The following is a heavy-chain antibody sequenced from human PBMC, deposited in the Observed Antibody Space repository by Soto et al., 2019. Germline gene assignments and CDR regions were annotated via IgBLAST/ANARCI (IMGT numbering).Heavy chain of an antibody. D-gene: IGHD6-19*01. CDR1: GFTFRNYK. V-gene: IGHV3-48*01. CDR2: ISIGSSSM. Sequence: GGSLRLSCEASGFTFRNYKMNWVRQAPGKGLEWVSQISIGSSSMDYADSVKGRFTISRDNAKNSLYQQMNSLRAEDTAEYYCAKGVPGIAVAGTGYFQHWGQGTLVTVSS. CDR3: AKGVPGIAVAGTGYFQH. J-gene: IGHJ1*01.